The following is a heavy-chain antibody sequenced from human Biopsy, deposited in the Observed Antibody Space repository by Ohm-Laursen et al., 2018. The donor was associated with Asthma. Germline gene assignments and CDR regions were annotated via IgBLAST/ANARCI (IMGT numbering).Heavy chain of an antibody. V-gene: IGHV1-69*13. Sequence: ASVKVSCKAPGGTFSNFAISWVRQAPGQGLEWLGGIMTVFGTTNYAQKFQGRVTITADESTSTAYVEVTSLRSEDTAIYYCARCQVGYSSGWSLLLKKIYYSGMDVWGQGTAVTVSS. CDR2: IMTVFGTT. CDR1: GGTFSNFA. D-gene: IGHD6-19*01. CDR3: ARCQVGYSSGWSLLLKKIYYSGMDV. J-gene: IGHJ6*02.